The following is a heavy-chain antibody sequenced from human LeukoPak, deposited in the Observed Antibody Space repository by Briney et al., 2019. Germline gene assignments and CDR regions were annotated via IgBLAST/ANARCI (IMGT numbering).Heavy chain of an antibody. CDR3: ARGPSLRLAGNAFDY. V-gene: IGHV3-7*03. CDR1: GFTFSNYW. Sequence: GGSLRLSCAASGFTFSNYWMTWVRQAPGKGLEWVANIKHDGSEDYYLDSVKGRFTISRDISKSTLYLQMNNLRAEDTAVYYCARGPSLRLAGNAFDYWGQGTPV. CDR2: IKHDGSED. J-gene: IGHJ4*02. D-gene: IGHD5-12*01.